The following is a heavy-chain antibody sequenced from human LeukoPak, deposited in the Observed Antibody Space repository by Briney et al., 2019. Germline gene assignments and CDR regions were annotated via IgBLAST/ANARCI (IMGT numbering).Heavy chain of an antibody. V-gene: IGHV4-39*01. CDR3: ARLVATSPRFDY. CDR1: GGSISSSSYY. Sequence: SETLSLTCTVSGGSISSSSYYWGWIRQPPGKGLERIGSIYYSGSTYYNPSLKSRVTISVDTSKNQFPLKLSSVTAADTAVYYCARLVATSPRFDYWGQGTLVTVSS. CDR2: IYYSGST. J-gene: IGHJ4*02. D-gene: IGHD5-12*01.